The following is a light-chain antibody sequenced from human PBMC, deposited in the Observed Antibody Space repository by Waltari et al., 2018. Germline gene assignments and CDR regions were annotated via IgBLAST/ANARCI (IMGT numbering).Light chain of an antibody. Sequence: QSALTQPPSVSGSPGQSVTISCTGSTSDISTYNRVSWYQQTPGTAPKLIISDVSNWPSGVPDRVSGSKSGNTASLTISGLQAEDEADYYCSSYTSSNTLIFGGGTKLTVL. CDR3: SSYTSSNTLI. CDR2: DVS. V-gene: IGLV2-18*02. CDR1: TSDISTYNR. J-gene: IGLJ2*01.